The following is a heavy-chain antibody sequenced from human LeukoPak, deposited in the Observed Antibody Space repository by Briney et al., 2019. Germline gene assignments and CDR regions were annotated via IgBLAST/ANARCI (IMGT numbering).Heavy chain of an antibody. CDR3: AREWGEYSGYDHDAFDI. CDR2: INHSGST. CDR1: GGSFSGYY. J-gene: IGHJ3*02. V-gene: IGHV4-34*01. D-gene: IGHD5-12*01. Sequence: SETLSLTCAVYGGSFSGYYWSWIRQPPGKGLEWIGEINHSGSTNYNPSLKSRVTISVDTSKNQFSLKLSSVTAADTAVYYCAREWGEYSGYDHDAFDIWGQGTMVTVSS.